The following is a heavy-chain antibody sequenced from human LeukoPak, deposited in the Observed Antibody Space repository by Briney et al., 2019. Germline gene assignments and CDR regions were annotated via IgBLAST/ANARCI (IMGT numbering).Heavy chain of an antibody. CDR3: AKDPWDYGDAKYYYYYMDV. CDR2: ISSSSSYI. V-gene: IGHV3-21*01. CDR1: GFTFSSYS. J-gene: IGHJ6*03. Sequence: GGSLRLSCAASGFTFSSYSMNWVRQAPGKGLEWVSSISSSSSYIYYADSVKGRFTISRDNSKNTLYLQMNSLRAEDTAVYYCAKDPWDYGDAKYYYYYMDVWGKGTTVTISS. D-gene: IGHD4-17*01.